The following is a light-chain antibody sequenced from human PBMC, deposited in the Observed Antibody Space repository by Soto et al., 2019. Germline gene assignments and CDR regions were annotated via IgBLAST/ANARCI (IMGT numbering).Light chain of an antibody. J-gene: IGKJ2*01. Sequence: ETLLTQSPGTLSFSPGERAILSCRASQLVNNNFLAWYQQRPGQAPRLLIYGASNRAAGVPDRFSASGSGTDFTHTITNLEPADVAVYYCQQYSTSPYTFGHGTKLEIK. CDR1: QLVNNNF. V-gene: IGKV3-20*01. CDR2: GAS. CDR3: QQYSTSPYT.